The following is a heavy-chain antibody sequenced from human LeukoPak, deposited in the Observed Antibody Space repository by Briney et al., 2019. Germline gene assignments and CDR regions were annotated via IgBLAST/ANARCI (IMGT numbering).Heavy chain of an antibody. CDR3: ARDRGVGGYCSGGSCYSDAFDI. CDR1: GGSISSSSYY. Sequence: SETLSLTCTVSGGSISSSSYYWGWIRQPPGKGLEWIGSIYYSGSTYYNPSLKSRVTISVDTSKNQFSLKLSSVAAAATAVYYCARDRGVGGYCSGGSCYSDAFDIWGQGTMVTVSS. CDR2: IYYSGST. D-gene: IGHD2-15*01. V-gene: IGHV4-39*07. J-gene: IGHJ3*02.